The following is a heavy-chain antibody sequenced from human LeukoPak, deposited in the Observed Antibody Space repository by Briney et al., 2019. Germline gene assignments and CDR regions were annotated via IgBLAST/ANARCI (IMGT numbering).Heavy chain of an antibody. V-gene: IGHV3-33*06. Sequence: GGSLRLSCAASGFTFSNYGIHWVRQAPGKGLEWVAVIWYDGSKKYYADSVKGRFTISRDDSKNTLYLQMNSLRAEDTAVYYCAKDNPIEEVPGLGPGQWGQGTLVTVSS. J-gene: IGHJ4*02. CDR1: GFTFSNYG. CDR3: AKDNPIEEVPGLGPGQ. D-gene: IGHD2-2*01. CDR2: IWYDGSKK.